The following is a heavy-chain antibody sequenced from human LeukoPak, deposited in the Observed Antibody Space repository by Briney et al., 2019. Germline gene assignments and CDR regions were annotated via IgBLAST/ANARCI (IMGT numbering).Heavy chain of an antibody. V-gene: IGHV6-1*01. J-gene: IGHJ2*01. CDR3: ARVTWYFDL. Sequence: SQTLSLTCAISGDSVSSKSAAWNWIRLSPSRGLEWLGRTYYRSKWYNDYAVSVKSRITINPDTSKNQFSLQLASVTPEDTAVYFCARVTWYFDLWGRGTLVTVSS. CDR2: TYYRSKWYN. CDR1: GDSVSSKSAA.